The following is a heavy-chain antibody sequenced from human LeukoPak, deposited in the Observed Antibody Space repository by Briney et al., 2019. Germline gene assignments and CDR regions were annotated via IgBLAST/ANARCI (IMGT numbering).Heavy chain of an antibody. J-gene: IGHJ5*02. CDR2: IYYSGST. D-gene: IGHD2-21*01. CDR3: ARGGAYGRFDP. CDR1: GGSISSFY. Sequence: SETLSLTCTVSGGSISSFYWSWIRQPPWKGLEWIGYIYYSGSTYYNPSLKSRVTISVDTSKNQFSLRLNSVTAADTAVYYCARGGAYGRFDPWGQGTLVTVSS. V-gene: IGHV4-59*01.